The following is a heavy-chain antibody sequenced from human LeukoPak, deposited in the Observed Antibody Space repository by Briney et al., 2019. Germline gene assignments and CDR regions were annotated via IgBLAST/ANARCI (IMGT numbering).Heavy chain of an antibody. CDR3: AKDSGGYSGFGSFDY. Sequence: GGSLRLSCATSGFTFSSYGMHWVRQAPGKGLEWVAVISYDGGNKYYADSVKGRFTISRDNSKNTLYLQMNSLRAEDTAVYYCAKDSGGYSGFGSFDYWGQGTLVTVSS. CDR1: GFTFSSYG. V-gene: IGHV3-30*18. D-gene: IGHD5-12*01. CDR2: ISYDGGNK. J-gene: IGHJ4*02.